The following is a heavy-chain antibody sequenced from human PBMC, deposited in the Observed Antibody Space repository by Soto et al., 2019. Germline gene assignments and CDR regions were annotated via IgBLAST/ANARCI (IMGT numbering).Heavy chain of an antibody. V-gene: IGHV4-39*01. D-gene: IGHD1-26*01. J-gene: IGHJ4*02. CDR2: IYYSGST. Sequence: XATLSLPCTVSGGSISSSSYYWGCIRQPPGKGLEWIGSIYYSGSTYYNPSLKSRVTISVDTSKNQFSLKLSSVTAADTAVYYCATKRAGSYSPALALDYWRQGTLVTVSS. CDR1: GGSISSSSYY. CDR3: ATKRAGSYSPALALDY.